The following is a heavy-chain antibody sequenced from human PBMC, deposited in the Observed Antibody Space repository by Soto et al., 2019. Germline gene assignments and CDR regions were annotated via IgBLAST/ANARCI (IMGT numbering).Heavy chain of an antibody. CDR3: ARGVGSGSYYNQYNWFDP. V-gene: IGHV1-18*01. CDR1: GYTFTNYG. Sequence: QVPLVQSGGEVKKPGASVKVSCKASGYTFTNYGISWVRQAPGQGLEWMGWINVYNGNTKYAQKVQGRVTMTKDTSTSTAYMELRSLRPDDTAVYYCARGVGSGSYYNQYNWFDPWGQGTLVTVSS. CDR2: INVYNGNT. D-gene: IGHD3-10*01. J-gene: IGHJ5*02.